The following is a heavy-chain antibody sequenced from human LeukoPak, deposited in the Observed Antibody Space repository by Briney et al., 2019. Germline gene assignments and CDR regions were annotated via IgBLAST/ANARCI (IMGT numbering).Heavy chain of an antibody. CDR1: GYTFTSYY. CDR2: INPSGGST. CDR3: ARDTFDY. J-gene: IGHJ4*02. Sequence: ASVTVSYKASGYTFTSYYMHWVRQAPGQGVEWMGIINPSGGSTSYAQKFQGRVTMTRHMSTSTVYMELSSLRSEDTAVYYCARDTFDYWGQGTLVTVSS. V-gene: IGHV1-46*01.